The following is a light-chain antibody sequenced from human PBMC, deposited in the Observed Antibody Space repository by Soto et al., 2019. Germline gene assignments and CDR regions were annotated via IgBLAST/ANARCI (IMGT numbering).Light chain of an antibody. CDR1: QSVSTT. CDR2: GAS. V-gene: IGKV3-20*01. Sequence: IVMTQSPATLSVSPGERVTLSCRASQSVSTTLAWYQQKPGQAPRLLIYGASNRATGIPDRFSGSGSGTDFTLTISRLEPEDFAVYYCQQYGSSGTFGQGTKVDIK. J-gene: IGKJ1*01. CDR3: QQYGSSGT.